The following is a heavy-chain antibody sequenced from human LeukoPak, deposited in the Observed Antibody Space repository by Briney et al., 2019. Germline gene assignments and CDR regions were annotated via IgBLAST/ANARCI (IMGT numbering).Heavy chain of an antibody. CDR3: ARPGGVNGDNGGFDY. CDR1: GGSFSGYY. Sequence: SETLSLTCAVYGGSFSGYYWSWIRQPPGKGLEWIGEINHSGSTNYNPSLKSRVTISVDTSKNQFSLKLSSVTAADTAVYYCARPGGVNGDNGGFDYWGQGTLVTVSS. D-gene: IGHD4-23*01. V-gene: IGHV4-34*01. J-gene: IGHJ4*02. CDR2: INHSGST.